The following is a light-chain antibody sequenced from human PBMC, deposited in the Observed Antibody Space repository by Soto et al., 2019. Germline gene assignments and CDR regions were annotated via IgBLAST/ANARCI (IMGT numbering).Light chain of an antibody. J-gene: IGKJ4*01. V-gene: IGKV3-20*01. CDR1: QALYKSY. CDR2: GAS. CDR3: QQYETSLLT. Sequence: EIVWTQSPGTLSLSPGARATLSCRASQALYKSYLAWYQQRPGQAPRLLIYGASSRATGIPDRFSGRGSGTDFTLIISRLEPEDFAVYYCQQYETSLLTFGGGTKVDIK.